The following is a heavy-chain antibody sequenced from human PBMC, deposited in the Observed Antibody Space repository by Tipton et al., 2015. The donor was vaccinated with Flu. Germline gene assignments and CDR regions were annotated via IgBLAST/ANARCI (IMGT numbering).Heavy chain of an antibody. Sequence: SLRLSCAVYGGSFSAYYWSWIRQPPGKGLEWISYISSSGITTKYADSVKGRFTISRDNAKSSLYLQMNSLRADDTAMYFCARHVYYGDFLDYWGQGALVTVSS. J-gene: IGHJ4*02. CDR1: GGSFSAYY. CDR2: ISSSGITT. V-gene: IGHV3-11*01. CDR3: ARHVYYGDFLDY. D-gene: IGHD4-17*01.